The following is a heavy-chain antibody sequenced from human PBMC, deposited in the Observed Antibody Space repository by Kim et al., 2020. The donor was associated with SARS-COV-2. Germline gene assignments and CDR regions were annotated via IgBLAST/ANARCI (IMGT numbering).Heavy chain of an antibody. V-gene: IGHV3-11*06. D-gene: IGHD3-22*01. Sequence: RFTISRDNAKNSLYLQMNSLRAEDTAVYYCARLFTYYYDSSGYYPEAFDIWGQGTMVTVSS. J-gene: IGHJ3*02. CDR3: ARLFTYYYDSSGYYPEAFDI.